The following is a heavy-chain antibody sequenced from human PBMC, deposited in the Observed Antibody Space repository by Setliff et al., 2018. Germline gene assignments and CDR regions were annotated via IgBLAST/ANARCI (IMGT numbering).Heavy chain of an antibody. CDR3: TRASGYDNIFDY. Sequence: LRLSCAASGFTFSAHYMDWVRQAPGKGLEWVGFTRSKAHDETPQYAASVAGRFTISRDDSESIVYLQMNSLKSEDTAVYYCTRASGYDNIFDYWGQGTLVTVSS. CDR1: GFTFSAHY. J-gene: IGHJ4*02. V-gene: IGHV3-49*04. D-gene: IGHD5-12*01. CDR2: TRSKAHDETP.